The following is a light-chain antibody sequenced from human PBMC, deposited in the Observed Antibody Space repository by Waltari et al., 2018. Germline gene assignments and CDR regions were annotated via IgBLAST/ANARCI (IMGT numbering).Light chain of an antibody. CDR1: HLRSEW. CDR3: QTWDSNIFV. CDR2: ADS. Sequence: SFELTQPSSVSVSPGQTASIACSGDHLRSEWTSWYQQKAGQSPVLVIYADSERPSGVPGRFSAARSGDTVTLNISGTQDLDEADYYCQTWDSNIFVFGPGTKVTVL. V-gene: IGLV3-1*01. J-gene: IGLJ1*01.